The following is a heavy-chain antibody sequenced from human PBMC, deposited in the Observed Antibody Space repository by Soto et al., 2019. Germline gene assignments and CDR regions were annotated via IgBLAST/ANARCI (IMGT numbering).Heavy chain of an antibody. CDR3: ARVGGYSSGWYNFDY. CDR2: IYYSGST. CDR1: GGSISSYY. V-gene: IGHV4-59*08. D-gene: IGHD6-19*01. J-gene: IGHJ4*02. Sequence: PSETLSLTCTVSGGSISSYYWSWIRQPPGKGLEWIGYIYYSGSTNYNPSLKSRVTISVDTSKNQFSLKLSSVTAADTAVYYCARVGGYSSGWYNFDYWGQGTLVPVSS.